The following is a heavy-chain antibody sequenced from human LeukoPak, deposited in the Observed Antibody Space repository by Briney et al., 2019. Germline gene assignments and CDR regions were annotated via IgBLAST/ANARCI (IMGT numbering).Heavy chain of an antibody. CDR1: GFTLSSYV. V-gene: IGHV3-74*03. Sequence: GGSLRLSCAASGFTLSSYVMYWVRQAPGKGLVRVSRINSDGSSTTYADSVKGRFTISRDNAKNTLHLQMNSLRVEDTAVYYCVRGYTIGPGGYWGQGTLVTVSS. J-gene: IGHJ4*02. CDR2: INSDGSST. D-gene: IGHD3-16*02. CDR3: VRGYTIGPGGY.